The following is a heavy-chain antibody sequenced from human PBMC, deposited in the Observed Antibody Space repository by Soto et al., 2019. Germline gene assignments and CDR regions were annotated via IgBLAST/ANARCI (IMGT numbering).Heavy chain of an antibody. Sequence: EGQLLESGGGVVQPGWSLRLSGLASGCSFSNYAMTWLRQAPWKVLEWVSGISGSDGRTYYADSVTGRFTISRDNSKNTLYLQMNSLSAEDMAVYYCAKKRERDAWDEDYWGQGTPVTVSS. CDR3: AKKRERDAWDEDY. CDR1: GCSFSNYA. D-gene: IGHD1-26*01. V-gene: IGHV3-23*01. J-gene: IGHJ4*02. CDR2: ISGSDGRT.